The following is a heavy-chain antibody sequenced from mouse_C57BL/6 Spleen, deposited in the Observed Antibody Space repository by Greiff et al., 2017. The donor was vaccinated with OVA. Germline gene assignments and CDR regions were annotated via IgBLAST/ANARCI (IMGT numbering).Heavy chain of an antibody. CDR2: IRYDGSN. D-gene: IGHD1-1*01. J-gene: IGHJ3*01. V-gene: IGHV3-6*01. CDR1: GYSITSGYY. Sequence: ESGPGLVKPSPSLSLTCSVTGYSITSGYYWNWIRQFPGNKLEWMGYIRYDGSNNYNPSLKNRISITPDTSKNQFFLKLNSVTTEDTATYYCARDEELRFAYWGQGTLVTVSA. CDR3: ARDEELRFAY.